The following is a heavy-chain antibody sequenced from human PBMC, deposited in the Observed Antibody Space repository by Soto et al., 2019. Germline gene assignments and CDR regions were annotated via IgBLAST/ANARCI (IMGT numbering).Heavy chain of an antibody. CDR1: GFTFSSYG. CDR2: ISYDGSNK. V-gene: IGHV3-30*18. CDR3: AKEFGHLVVVTAWGKVDY. Sequence: QVQLVESGGGVVQPGRSLRLSCAASGFTFSSYGMHWVRQAPGKGLEWVAVISYDGSNKYYADSVKGRFTISRDNSKNTLYLQMNSLRAEDTAVSYCAKEFGHLVVVTAWGKVDYWGQGTLVTVSS. D-gene: IGHD2-21*02. J-gene: IGHJ4*02.